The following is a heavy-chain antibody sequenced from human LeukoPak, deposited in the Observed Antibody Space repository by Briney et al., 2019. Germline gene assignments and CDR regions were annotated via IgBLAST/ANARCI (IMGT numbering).Heavy chain of an antibody. D-gene: IGHD2-15*01. CDR3: ARLLCGGNCYFSFRGFDY. J-gene: IGHJ4*02. V-gene: IGHV5-51*01. Sequence: GESLKISCKGSGYSFTSYWIGWVRQMPGKGLEWMGIIYPGDSDTRYSPSFQGQVTISADKSISTAYLQWSSLKASDTAMYYCARLLCGGNCYFSFRGFDYWGQGTLVTVSS. CDR1: GYSFTSYW. CDR2: IYPGDSDT.